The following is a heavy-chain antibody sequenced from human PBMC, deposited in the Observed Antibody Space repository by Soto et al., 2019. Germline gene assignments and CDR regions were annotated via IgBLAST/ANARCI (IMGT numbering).Heavy chain of an antibody. Sequence: QVQLVESGGGVVQPGRSLRLSCAASGFTFSSYGMHWVRQAPGKGLEWVAVISYDGSNKYYADSVKGRFTISRDNSKNTLYLQMNSLRAEDTAVYYCAKDSSGYNYWYYYYGMDVWGQGTTVTVSS. D-gene: IGHD5-12*01. J-gene: IGHJ6*02. V-gene: IGHV3-30*18. CDR3: AKDSSGYNYWYYYYGMDV. CDR1: GFTFSSYG. CDR2: ISYDGSNK.